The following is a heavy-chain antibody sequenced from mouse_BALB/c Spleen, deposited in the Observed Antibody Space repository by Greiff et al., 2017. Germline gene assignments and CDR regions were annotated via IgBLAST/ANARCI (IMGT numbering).Heavy chain of an antibody. V-gene: IGHV1-5*01. Sequence: VQLQQSGTVLARPGASVKMSCKASGYTFTSYWMHWVKQRPGQGLEWIGAIYPGNSDTSYNQKFKGKAKLTAVTSTSTAYMELSSLTNEDSAVYYCTRATATSDYAIDYWGQGTSVTVSS. CDR1: GYTFTSYW. D-gene: IGHD1-2*01. CDR2: IYPGNSDT. CDR3: TRATATSDYAIDY. J-gene: IGHJ4*01.